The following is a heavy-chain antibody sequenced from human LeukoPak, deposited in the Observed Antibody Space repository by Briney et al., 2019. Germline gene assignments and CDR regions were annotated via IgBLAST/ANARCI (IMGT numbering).Heavy chain of an antibody. J-gene: IGHJ4*02. Sequence: GRSLRLSCAASGFTFDDYAMHWVRQAPGKGLEWVSGISWNSGSIGYADSVKGRFTISRDNAKNSLYLQMNSLRAEDTAVYYCARDRRAVAGPGDYWGQGTLVTVSS. D-gene: IGHD6-19*01. CDR3: ARDRRAVAGPGDY. V-gene: IGHV3-9*01. CDR2: ISWNSGSI. CDR1: GFTFDDYA.